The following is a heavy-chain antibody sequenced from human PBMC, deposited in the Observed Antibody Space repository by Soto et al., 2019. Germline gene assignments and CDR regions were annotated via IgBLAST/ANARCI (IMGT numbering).Heavy chain of an antibody. CDR1: GFTLSTYS. D-gene: IGHD3-3*01. J-gene: IGHJ5*02. Sequence: GGSMRLPCAASGFTLSTYSMNWVRHAPRKGLEWVSAISGSGGSTYYADSVKGQFTISRDNSKNTLHLQRNSLRAEDTAVYYCAKVPGVDDFWSGYPGGGFDPWGQGTLGSVSS. CDR2: ISGSGGST. V-gene: IGHV3-23*01. CDR3: AKVPGVDDFWSGYPGGGFDP.